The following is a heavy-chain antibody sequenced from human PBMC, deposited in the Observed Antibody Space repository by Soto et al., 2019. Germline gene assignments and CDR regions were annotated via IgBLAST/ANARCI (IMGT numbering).Heavy chain of an antibody. D-gene: IGHD4-4*01. CDR2: IGTSGKTI. CDR3: ARDPAIYSGKFDYGLDV. V-gene: IGHV3-48*03. CDR1: GFTFSSYE. J-gene: IGHJ6*02. Sequence: AGGSLRLSCAVSGFTFSSYEMNWVRQAPGKGLEWFSYIGTSGKTIYYADSVRGRFTISRDNAKNSLYLQMNSLRAEDTAVYFCARDPAIYSGKFDYGLDVWGRGTTVTVSS.